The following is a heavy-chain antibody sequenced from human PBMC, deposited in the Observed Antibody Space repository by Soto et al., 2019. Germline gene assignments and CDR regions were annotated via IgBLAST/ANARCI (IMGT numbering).Heavy chain of an antibody. CDR2: ISLDGTIK. J-gene: IGHJ4*02. CDR1: GFTYTTHA. V-gene: IGHV3-30-3*01. CDR3: SIDGRWNLDF. Sequence: QVQLVEAGGGVVQPGRSLRLSCTASGFTYTTHAMHWVRQAPGKGLVWVAIISLDGTIKYYADSVKGRFTISRDTSKNSLYLQMNILGPEDTAVYYCSIDGRWNLDFWGQGNLVTVSS. D-gene: IGHD1-1*01.